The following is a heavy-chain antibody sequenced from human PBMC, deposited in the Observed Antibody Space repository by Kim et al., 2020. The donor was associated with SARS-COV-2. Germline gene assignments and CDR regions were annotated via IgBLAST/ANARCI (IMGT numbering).Heavy chain of an antibody. CDR2: INPSGGST. V-gene: IGHV1-46*01. Sequence: ASVKVSCKASGYTFTSYYMHWVRQAPGQGLEWMGIINPSGGSTSYAQKFQGRVTMTRDTSTSTVYMELSSLRSEDTAVYYCARDPGLGYCSSTSCYTGEYYYYYGMDVWGQGTTVTVSS. J-gene: IGHJ6*02. D-gene: IGHD2-2*02. CDR1: GYTFTSYY. CDR3: ARDPGLGYCSSTSCYTGEYYYYYGMDV.